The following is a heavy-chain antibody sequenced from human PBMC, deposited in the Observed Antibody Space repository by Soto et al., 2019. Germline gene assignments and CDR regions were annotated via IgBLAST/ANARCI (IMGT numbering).Heavy chain of an antibody. V-gene: IGHV4-59*01. CDR1: GGSISSYY. Sequence: SETLSLTCTVSGGSISSYYWSWIRQPPGKGLEWIGYIYYSGSTNYNPSLKSRVTISVDTSKNQFSLKLSSVTAADTAVYYCAREVKQLGIDYWGQGTLVTVSS. J-gene: IGHJ4*02. CDR2: IYYSGST. D-gene: IGHD6-6*01. CDR3: AREVKQLGIDY.